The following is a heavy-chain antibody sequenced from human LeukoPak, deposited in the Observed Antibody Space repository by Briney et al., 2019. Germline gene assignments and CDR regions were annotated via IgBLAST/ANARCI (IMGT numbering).Heavy chain of an antibody. CDR3: ARTQSQSGSYRYYFGY. V-gene: IGHV4-59*01. CDR2: IYYSGST. Sequence: PSETLSLTCTVSGGSISSYYWSWIRQPPGKGLEWIGYIYYSGSTNYNPSLKSRVTISVDTSKNQFSLKLSSVTAADTAMYYCARTQSQSGSYRYYFGYWGQGTLVTVSS. J-gene: IGHJ4*02. D-gene: IGHD1-26*01. CDR1: GGSISSYY.